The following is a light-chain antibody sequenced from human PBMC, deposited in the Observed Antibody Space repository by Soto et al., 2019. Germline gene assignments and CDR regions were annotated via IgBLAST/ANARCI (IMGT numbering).Light chain of an antibody. CDR3: IQSYSPLYS. CDR1: QTIGAN. CDR2: AAS. J-gene: IGKJ2*03. V-gene: IGKV1-39*01. Sequence: PYSLSASVGDRVTITCRASQTIGANLNWYQQILGKAPKLLIYAASRLQSGVPSRFSGSGSGTDFTLTISNLQPEDCAPYCSIQSYSPLYSFGEGSNPDIK.